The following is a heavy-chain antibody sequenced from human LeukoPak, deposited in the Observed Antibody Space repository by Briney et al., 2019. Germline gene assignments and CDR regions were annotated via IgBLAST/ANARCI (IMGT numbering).Heavy chain of an antibody. J-gene: IGHJ4*02. CDR3: ARSDSSGYYFAY. Sequence: TLSLTCTVSGGSISSGGYYWSWIRQHPGKGLEWIGYIYYSGSTYYKSSLKSRVTISVDTSKNQFSLKPNSVTAADTAVYYCARSDSSGYYFAYWGQGTLVTVYS. V-gene: IGHV4-31*03. CDR2: IYYSGST. CDR1: GGSISSGGYY. D-gene: IGHD3-22*01.